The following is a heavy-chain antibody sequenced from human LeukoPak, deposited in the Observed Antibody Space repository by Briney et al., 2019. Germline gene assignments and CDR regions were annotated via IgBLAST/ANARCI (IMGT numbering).Heavy chain of an antibody. J-gene: IGHJ4*02. D-gene: IGHD3-10*01. CDR2: IIPIFGTA. CDR1: GGTFSSYA. CDR3: ARSGVAENDY. V-gene: IGHV1-69*13. Sequence: ASVKVSCKASGGTFSSYAISWVRQAPGQGLEWMGGIIPIFGTANYAQKFQGRVTITADESTSTAYKELSSLRSEDTAVHYCARSGVAENDYWGQGTLVTVSS.